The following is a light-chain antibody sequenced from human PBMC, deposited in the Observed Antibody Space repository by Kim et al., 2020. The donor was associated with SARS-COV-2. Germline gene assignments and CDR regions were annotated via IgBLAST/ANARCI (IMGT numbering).Light chain of an antibody. Sequence: ASVGDRVTISCRASQSISTYLNWFQKRPGEAPDHLIYAASSLQSGVPSRFSGSGSGTDFTLTISSLQPEDFATYYCQQPYTTPWTFGQGTKVDIK. J-gene: IGKJ1*01. V-gene: IGKV1-39*01. CDR1: QSISTY. CDR3: QQPYTTPWT. CDR2: AAS.